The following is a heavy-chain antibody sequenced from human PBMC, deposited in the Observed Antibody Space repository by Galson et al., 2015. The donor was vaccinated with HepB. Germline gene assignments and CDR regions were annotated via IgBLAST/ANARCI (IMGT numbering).Heavy chain of an antibody. D-gene: IGHD2-8*01. V-gene: IGHV3-48*02. J-gene: IGHJ6*02. CDR1: GFTFSSYS. Sequence: SLRLSCAASGFTFSSYSMNWVRQAPGKGLEWVSYISSSSSTIYYADSVKGRFTISRDNAKNSLYLQMNSLRDEDTAVYYCAREGCTNGVCYTAGGDYYYYGMGVWGQGTTVTVSS. CDR2: ISSSSSTI. CDR3: AREGCTNGVCYTAGGDYYYYGMGV.